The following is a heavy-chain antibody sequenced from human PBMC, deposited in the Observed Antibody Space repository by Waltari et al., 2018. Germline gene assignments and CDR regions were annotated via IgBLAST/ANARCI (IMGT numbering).Heavy chain of an antibody. CDR3: ARDSGYVYYYYYGMDV. V-gene: IGHV3-30-3*01. CDR2: ISYDGSNK. D-gene: IGHD5-12*01. CDR1: GFTFSSYA. J-gene: IGHJ6*02. Sequence: QVQLVESGGGVVQPGRSLRLSCAASGFTFSSYAMHWVRQAPRKGLEWVAVISYDGSNKYYADSVKGRFTISRDNSKNTLYLQMNSLRAEDTAVYYCARDSGYVYYYYYGMDVWGQGTTVTVSS.